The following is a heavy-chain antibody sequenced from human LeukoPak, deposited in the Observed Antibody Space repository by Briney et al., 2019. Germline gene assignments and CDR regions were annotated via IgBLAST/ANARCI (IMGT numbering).Heavy chain of an antibody. J-gene: IGHJ3*02. Sequence: AGGSLRHSCAASGFTFSRYWMSWVRQAPGEGLEWVANIKQDGSEKYYVDSVKGRFTISRDNSKNTLYLQMNSLRAEDTAVYYCARGGSSGAFDIWGQGTRVTVSS. CDR2: IKQDGSEK. CDR1: GFTFSRYW. D-gene: IGHD1-26*01. CDR3: ARGGSSGAFDI. V-gene: IGHV3-7*02.